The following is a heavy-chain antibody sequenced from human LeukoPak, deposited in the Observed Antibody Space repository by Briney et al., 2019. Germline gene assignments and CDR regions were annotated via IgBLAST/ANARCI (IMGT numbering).Heavy chain of an antibody. Sequence: PGGSLRLSCAASGFIVSNNYMSWVRQAPGKGLEWVSVIYSGDSTYYADSVKARFTISRDNSKDTLYLQMTSLRAEDTAVYYCARGAPIRDYNNYGIVDYWGQGTLVTVSS. D-gene: IGHD4-11*01. J-gene: IGHJ4*02. V-gene: IGHV3-66*01. CDR1: GFIVSNNY. CDR2: IYSGDST. CDR3: ARGAPIRDYNNYGIVDY.